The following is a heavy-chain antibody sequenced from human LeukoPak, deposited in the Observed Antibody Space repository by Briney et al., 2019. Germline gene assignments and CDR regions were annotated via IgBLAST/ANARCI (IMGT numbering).Heavy chain of an antibody. Sequence: GGSLRLSCAASGFTFSSYAMHWVRQAPGKGLEWVAFIRYDGSNKYHADSVKGRFTISRDNSKNTLYLQMNSLRAEDTAVYYCAKDTNYYDSRTPFDYWGQGTLVTVSS. V-gene: IGHV3-30*02. CDR2: IRYDGSNK. J-gene: IGHJ4*02. CDR1: GFTFSSYA. CDR3: AKDTNYYDSRTPFDY. D-gene: IGHD3-22*01.